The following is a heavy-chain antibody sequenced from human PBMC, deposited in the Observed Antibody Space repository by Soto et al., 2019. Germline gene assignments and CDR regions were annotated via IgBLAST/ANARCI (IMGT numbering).Heavy chain of an antibody. J-gene: IGHJ4*02. D-gene: IGHD3-3*01. CDR1: GFSFSKYG. Sequence: QVQLVESGGGVVQPGTSLRLSCAASGFSFSKYGIHWVRQAPGKGLEWVAIITYDGSNKYYLDSVKGRFTISRDNSRNTAFLQMDSLTAEDTATYYCAKALSEWIPTYCFDSWGPGARVTVTS. CDR2: ITYDGSNK. V-gene: IGHV3-30*18. CDR3: AKALSEWIPTYCFDS.